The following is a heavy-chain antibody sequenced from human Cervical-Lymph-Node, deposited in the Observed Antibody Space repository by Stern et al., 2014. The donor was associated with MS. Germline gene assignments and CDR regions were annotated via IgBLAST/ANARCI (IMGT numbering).Heavy chain of an antibody. D-gene: IGHD2-21*02. Sequence: VQLVQSGAEVKKPGASVKVSCKASGYTFTSYYMHWVRQAPGQGLEWMGIINPSGGSTSYAQKFQGRVTMTRDTSTSTVYRELSSLRSEDTAVYYCARGPADRYCGGDCRAEYFQHWGQGTLVTVSS. CDR1: GYTFTSYY. CDR2: INPSGGST. V-gene: IGHV1-46*03. CDR3: ARGPADRYCGGDCRAEYFQH. J-gene: IGHJ1*01.